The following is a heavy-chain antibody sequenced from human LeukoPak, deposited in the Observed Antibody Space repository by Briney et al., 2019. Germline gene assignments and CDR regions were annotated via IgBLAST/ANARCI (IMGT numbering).Heavy chain of an antibody. CDR1: GGSISSYY. CDR2: IYYSGST. Sequence: SETLSLTCTVSGGSISSYYWSWIRQPPGKGLEWIGYIYYSGSTNYNPSLKSRVTISVDTSKNQFSLKLSSVTAADTAAYYCARVRVTGTKTYYFDYWGQGTLVTVSS. CDR3: ARVRVTGTKTYYFDY. V-gene: IGHV4-59*01. D-gene: IGHD1-1*01. J-gene: IGHJ4*02.